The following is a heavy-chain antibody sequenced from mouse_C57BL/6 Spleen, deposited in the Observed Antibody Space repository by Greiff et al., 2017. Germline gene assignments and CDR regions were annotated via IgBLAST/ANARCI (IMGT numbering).Heavy chain of an antibody. J-gene: IGHJ3*01. CDR3: TWGNPFAY. CDR2: IRLKSDNYAT. D-gene: IGHD2-1*01. Sequence: DVKLVESGGGLVQPGGSMKLSCVASGFTFSNYWMNWVRQSPEKGLEWVAQIRLKSDNYATHYAESVKGRFTISRDDSKSSVYLQMNNLRAEDTGIYYCTWGNPFAYWGQGTLVTVSA. CDR1: GFTFSNYW. V-gene: IGHV6-3*01.